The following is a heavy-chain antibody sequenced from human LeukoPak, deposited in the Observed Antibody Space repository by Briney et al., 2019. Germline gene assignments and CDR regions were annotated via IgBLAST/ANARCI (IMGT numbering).Heavy chain of an antibody. CDR2: IIPIFGTA. Sequence: GASVKVSCKASGGTFSSYAISWVRQAPGQGLEWMGRIIPIFGTANYAQKFQGRVTITTDESTSTAYMELSSLRSEDTAVYYCASHSSGWYGRFDPWGQGTLVTVSS. J-gene: IGHJ5*02. D-gene: IGHD6-19*01. V-gene: IGHV1-69*05. CDR1: GGTFSSYA. CDR3: ASHSSGWYGRFDP.